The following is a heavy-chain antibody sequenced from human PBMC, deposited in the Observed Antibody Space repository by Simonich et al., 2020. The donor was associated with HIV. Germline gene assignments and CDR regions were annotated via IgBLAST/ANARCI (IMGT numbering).Heavy chain of an antibody. CDR3: ARLTAGGLGEYFQH. CDR1: GGSFSGYY. V-gene: IGHV4-34*01. J-gene: IGHJ1*01. D-gene: IGHD6-13*01. CDR2: INHSGST. Sequence: QVQLQQWGAGLLKPSETLSLTCAAYGGSFSGYYWSWIRQPPGTGLEWIGEINHSGSTNYNPSLKSRVTISVDTSKNQFSLKLSSVTAADTAVYYCARLTAGGLGEYFQHWGQGTLVTVSS.